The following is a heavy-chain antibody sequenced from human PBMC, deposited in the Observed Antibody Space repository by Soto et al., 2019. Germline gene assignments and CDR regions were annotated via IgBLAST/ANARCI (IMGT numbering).Heavy chain of an antibody. Sequence: GGSLRLSCAASGFTFSSYNMNWVRRAPGKGLEWVSYISSSSTTIHYGDSVKGRFTISRDNAKNSLYLQMNSLRAEDTAVYYCARGVGYCSGGSCYLDSWGQGTLVTVSS. D-gene: IGHD2-15*01. CDR1: GFTFSSYN. CDR2: ISSSSTTI. CDR3: ARGVGYCSGGSCYLDS. V-gene: IGHV3-48*01. J-gene: IGHJ4*02.